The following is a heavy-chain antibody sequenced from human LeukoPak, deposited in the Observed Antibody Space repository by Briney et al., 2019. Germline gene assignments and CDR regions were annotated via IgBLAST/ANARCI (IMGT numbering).Heavy chain of an antibody. V-gene: IGHV3-74*01. CDR2: INSDGSST. J-gene: IGHJ4*02. D-gene: IGHD6-13*01. Sequence: PGRSLRLSCAASGFTFSSYAMHWVRQAPGKGLVWVSRINSDGSSTSYADSVKGRFTISRDKAKNTLYLQMNSLRAEDTAVYYCVLGIAAADYWGQGTLVTVSS. CDR3: VLGIAAADY. CDR1: GFTFSSYA.